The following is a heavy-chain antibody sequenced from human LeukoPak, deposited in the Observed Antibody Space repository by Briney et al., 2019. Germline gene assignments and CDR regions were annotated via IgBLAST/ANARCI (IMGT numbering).Heavy chain of an antibody. CDR3: ARRGSLGEPGPFDY. CDR1: GVAITNYC. J-gene: IGHJ4*02. CDR2: IYYTEST. D-gene: IGHD3-16*01. Sequence: SETLSLTCGVSGVAITNYCWNWIRQAPGKGLEWLGYIYYTESTTYNPSVKSRITTSLDTSKKQISLKLRSVTAADTAVYYCARRGSLGEPGPFDYWGEGSLVTLSS. V-gene: IGHV4-59*01.